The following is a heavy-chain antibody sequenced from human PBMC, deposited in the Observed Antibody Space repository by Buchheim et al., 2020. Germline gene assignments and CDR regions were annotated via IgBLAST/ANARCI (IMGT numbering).Heavy chain of an antibody. Sequence: EVQLVQSGAEVKKPGESLRISCKGSGYSFTSYWISWVRQMPGKGLEWMGRIDPSDSYTNYSPSFQRYVTISIDKSISTAYLQWNSLKASDSAIYYCTTTTNSWYYHYYMDVWGKGTT. J-gene: IGHJ6*03. V-gene: IGHV5-10-1*01. D-gene: IGHD6-13*01. CDR3: TTTTNSWYYHYYMDV. CDR1: GYSFTSYW. CDR2: IDPSDSYT.